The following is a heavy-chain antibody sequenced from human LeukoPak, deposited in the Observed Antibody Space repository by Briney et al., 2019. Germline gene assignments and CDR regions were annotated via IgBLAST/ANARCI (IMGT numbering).Heavy chain of an antibody. V-gene: IGHV1-69*01. Sequence: GSSVKVSCKASGGTFSSYAISWVRQAPGQGLEWMGGTIPIFGTANYAQKFQGSVTITADESTSTAYMELSSLRSEDTAVYYCARTGYYDSGGYYQKYYFDYWGQGTLVTVSS. CDR3: ARTGYYDSGGYYQKYYFDY. D-gene: IGHD3-22*01. CDR2: TIPIFGTA. J-gene: IGHJ4*02. CDR1: GGTFSSYA.